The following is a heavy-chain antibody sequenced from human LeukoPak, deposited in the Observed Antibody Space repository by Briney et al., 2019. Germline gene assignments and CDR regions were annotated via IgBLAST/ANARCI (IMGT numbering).Heavy chain of an antibody. CDR2: IWYDGSNK. D-gene: IGHD6-19*01. J-gene: IGHJ6*03. CDR3: AKLQSVAGYYYYYMDV. CDR1: GFTFSSYG. Sequence: GGSLRLSCAASGFTFSSYGMHWVRQAPGKGLEWVAVIWYDGSNKYYADSVKGRFTISRDNSKNTLYLQMNSLRAEDTAVYYCAKLQSVAGYYYYYMDVWGKGTTVTVSS. V-gene: IGHV3-33*06.